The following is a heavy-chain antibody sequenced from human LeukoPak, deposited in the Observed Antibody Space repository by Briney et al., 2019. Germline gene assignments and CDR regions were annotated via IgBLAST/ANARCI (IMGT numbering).Heavy chain of an antibody. Sequence: ASVKVSCKASGYTFTNYGISWVRQAPGQGLEWMGRISAYNGNTNYAQKVQGRVTMTTDTSTNIAYMELRSLGSDDTAVYYCAREVVVPAAIRNAFDIWGQGTMVTVSS. D-gene: IGHD2-2*01. V-gene: IGHV1-18*01. J-gene: IGHJ3*02. CDR1: GYTFTNYG. CDR2: ISAYNGNT. CDR3: AREVVVPAAIRNAFDI.